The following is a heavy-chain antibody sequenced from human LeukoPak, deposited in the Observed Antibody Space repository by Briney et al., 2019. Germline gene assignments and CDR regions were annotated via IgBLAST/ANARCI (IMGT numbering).Heavy chain of an antibody. CDR1: GFTFSSYA. CDR2: ISGGGGTT. V-gene: IGHV3-23*01. CDR3: AKDGADYDSDYFDY. J-gene: IGHJ4*02. Sequence: GGSLRLSCAASGFTFSSYAMSWVRQAPGKGLEWVSRISGGGGTTYYAASVKGRFTISRDNSKNTLYLQINSLRAEDTAVYYCAKDGADYDSDYFDYWGQGTLVTVSS. D-gene: IGHD3-3*01.